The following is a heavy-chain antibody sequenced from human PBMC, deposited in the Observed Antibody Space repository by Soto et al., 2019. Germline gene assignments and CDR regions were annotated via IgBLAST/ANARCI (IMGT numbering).Heavy chain of an antibody. CDR2: IWYDGSNK. J-gene: IGHJ6*02. CDR3: ARSDCTGAYCYSWPFNYGVDV. Sequence: PGGSLRLSCATSGFTFNTYGMHWVRQAPGKGLEWVAIIWYDGSNKYYADSVKGRFTISRDNSKNTLSLQMNSLRAEDTALYYCARSDCTGAYCYSWPFNYGVDVWGQGTPVTVS. D-gene: IGHD2-21*02. V-gene: IGHV3-33*08. CDR1: GFTFNTYG.